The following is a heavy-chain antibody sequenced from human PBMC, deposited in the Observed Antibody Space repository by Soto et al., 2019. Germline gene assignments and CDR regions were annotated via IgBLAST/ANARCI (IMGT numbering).Heavy chain of an antibody. D-gene: IGHD3-10*01. CDR2: ISSSGLTT. Sequence: GGSLRLSCQASGFNFRMYEMHWVRKAPGKGLEWVSYISSSGLTTYYADFAEGRFTISRDNAKDSLYLHLNGPRVGDTAVYYCARYGTRGDWWGLGTQVTVSS. CDR3: ARYGTRGDW. V-gene: IGHV3-48*03. J-gene: IGHJ5*01. CDR1: GFNFRMYE.